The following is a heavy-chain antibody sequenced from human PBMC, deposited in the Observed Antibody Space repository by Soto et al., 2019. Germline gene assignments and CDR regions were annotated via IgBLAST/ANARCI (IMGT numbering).Heavy chain of an antibody. J-gene: IGHJ3*02. Sequence: PSETLSLTCTVSGGSVSSDSYYWNWIRQPQGEGLEWIGYISYSGSTNYNPSLKSRVTMSVDTSKNEFSLRLSSVTAADTAVYFCARDGLGSSGGKDAFDIWGQGAMVTVS. D-gene: IGHD6-19*01. CDR2: ISYSGST. CDR3: ARDGLGSSGGKDAFDI. V-gene: IGHV4-61*01. CDR1: GGSVSSDSYY.